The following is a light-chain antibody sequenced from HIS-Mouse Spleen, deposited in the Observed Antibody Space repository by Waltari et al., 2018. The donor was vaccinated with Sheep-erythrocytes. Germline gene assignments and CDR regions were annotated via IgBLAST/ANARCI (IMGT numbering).Light chain of an antibody. V-gene: IGLV6-57*04. J-gene: IGLJ3*02. CDR1: SGSIASNY. CDR3: QSYDSSNHGV. CDR2: EDN. Sequence: NFMLTQPHSVSESPGKTVTISCTRSSGSIASNYVQLYQQRPGSAPTTVIYEDNQRPSGVPARFSGSIDSSSNSASLTSSGLKTEDEADYYCQSYDSSNHGVFGGGTKLTVL.